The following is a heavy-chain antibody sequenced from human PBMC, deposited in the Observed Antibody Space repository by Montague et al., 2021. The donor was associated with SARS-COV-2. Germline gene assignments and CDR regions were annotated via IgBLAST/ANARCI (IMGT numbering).Heavy chain of an antibody. V-gene: IGHV4-39*01. CDR1: GGSISNSDCC. CDR3: ARHLEH. CDR2: IYSTGST. Sequence: SETLSLTCTVSGGSISNSDCCWGWVRQPPGKGLEWIGSIYSTGSTYYNPSLKSRLTIAVDTSENQFALNLGAMTAADTAVYYCARHLEHWGQGTLVTVSS. J-gene: IGHJ1*01.